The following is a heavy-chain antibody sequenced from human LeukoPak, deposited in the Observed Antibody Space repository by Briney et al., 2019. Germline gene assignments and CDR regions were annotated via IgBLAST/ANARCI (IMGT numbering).Heavy chain of an antibody. CDR3: ARVLWLYSSSWILGGFDI. D-gene: IGHD6-13*01. CDR2: IKQDGSEK. Sequence: GGSLRLSCAASGFTFSSYWMSWVRQAPGKGLEWLANIKQDGSEKYYVDSVKGRFTISRDNAKNSLYLQMNSLRAEDTAVYYCARVLWLYSSSWILGGFDIWGQGTMVTVSS. V-gene: IGHV3-7*01. J-gene: IGHJ3*02. CDR1: GFTFSSYW.